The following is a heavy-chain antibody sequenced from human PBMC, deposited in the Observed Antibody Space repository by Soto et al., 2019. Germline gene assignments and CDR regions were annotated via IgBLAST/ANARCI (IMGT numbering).Heavy chain of an antibody. CDR1: GFTFSSYG. J-gene: IGHJ4*02. Sequence: GGSLRLSCAASGFTFSSYGMHWVRQAPGKGLEWVAVISYDGSNKYYADSVKGRFTISRDNSKNTLYLQMNSLRAEDTAVYYCAREFASGSPNYDYWGLGTLVTV. V-gene: IGHV3-30*03. D-gene: IGHD3-10*01. CDR3: AREFASGSPNYDY. CDR2: ISYDGSNK.